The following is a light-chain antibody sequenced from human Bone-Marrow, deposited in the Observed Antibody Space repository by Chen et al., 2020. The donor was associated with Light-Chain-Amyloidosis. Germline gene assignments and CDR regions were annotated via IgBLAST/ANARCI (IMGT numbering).Light chain of an antibody. CDR3: QQYESLPLT. CDR2: DAS. Sequence: DIQMTQSPSSLSASVGDRVTITSRARQDVSNHVTWYQQKPGKAPKLLIYDASKLRAGVPSRFNGRGSGTDFTLTISSLQPEDIATFYCQQYESLPLTFGGGTKVEIK. J-gene: IGKJ4*01. CDR1: QDVSNH. V-gene: IGKV1-33*01.